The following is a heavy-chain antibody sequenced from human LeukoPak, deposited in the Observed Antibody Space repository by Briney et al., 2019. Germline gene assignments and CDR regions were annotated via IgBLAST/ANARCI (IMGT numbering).Heavy chain of an antibody. V-gene: IGHV4-34*01. J-gene: IGHJ4*02. CDR1: GGSFSGYY. CDR2: INHSGST. CDR3: AMGLEGIQLWLQVY. D-gene: IGHD5-18*01. Sequence: PSETLSLTCAVYGGSFSGYYWSWIRQPPGKGLEWIGEINHSGSTNYNPSLKSRVTISVDTPKNQFSLKLSSVTAADTAVYYCAMGLEGIQLWLQVYWGQGTLVTVSS.